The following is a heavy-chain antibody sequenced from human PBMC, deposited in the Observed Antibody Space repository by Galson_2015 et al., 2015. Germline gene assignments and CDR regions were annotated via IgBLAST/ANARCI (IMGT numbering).Heavy chain of an antibody. CDR3: ARASGSYYEGAFDI. V-gene: IGHV3-33*01. CDR1: GLTFSSYG. J-gene: IGHJ3*02. Sequence: SLRLSCAASGLTFSSYGMHWVRQAPGKGLEWGAVIWYDGSNKYYADSVKGRFTISRDNSKNTLYPQMNSLRAEDTAVYYCARASGSYYEGAFDIWGQGTMVTVSS. D-gene: IGHD3-10*01. CDR2: IWYDGSNK.